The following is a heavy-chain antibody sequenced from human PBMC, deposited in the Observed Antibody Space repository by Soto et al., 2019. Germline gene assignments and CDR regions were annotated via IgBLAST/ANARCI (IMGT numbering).Heavy chain of an antibody. CDR3: ARRERYYGSPGWFDP. D-gene: IGHD3-10*01. J-gene: IGHJ5*01. V-gene: IGHV4-39*01. CDR2: VYYNENT. Sequence: SETLSLTGSVSGASINNFAYYWGWIRQPPGKGLEWIGTVYYNENTYYNPSLRSRVAISVDTAKNQFSLNLRSVTAADTAVYFCARRERYYGSPGWFDPWGQGTLVTVSS. CDR1: GASINNFAYY.